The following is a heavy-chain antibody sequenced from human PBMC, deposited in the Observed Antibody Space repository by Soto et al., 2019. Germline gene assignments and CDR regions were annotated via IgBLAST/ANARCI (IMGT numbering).Heavy chain of an antibody. CDR2: IYYSGIT. Sequence: QLQLQESGPGLVKPSETLSLTCTVSGVSISNSSYYWGWIRRPPGKGLEWIGTIYYSGITYYNPSLKSRVTISVGTSKNQFSLKLTSVTAADTAVYYCARHGSNWGQGTLVTVSS. CDR1: GVSISNSSYY. J-gene: IGHJ4*02. CDR3: ARHGSN. V-gene: IGHV4-39*01.